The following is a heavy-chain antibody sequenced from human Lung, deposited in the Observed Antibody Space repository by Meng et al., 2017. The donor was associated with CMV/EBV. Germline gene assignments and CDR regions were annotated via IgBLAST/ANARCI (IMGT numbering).Heavy chain of an antibody. CDR2: IKNDGGNDEK. J-gene: IGHJ6*02. CDR1: GFSFAAYN. Sequence: GGSLRLSCAASGFSFAAYNIHWVRQAPGKGLEWVTIIKNDGGNDEKYYADSVMGRFTISGDISKNTVYLQMNSLKPEDTAAYYCAKDFKGHFTMDVWGQGTTVTVSS. CDR3: AKDFKGHFTMDV. V-gene: IGHV3-30*02.